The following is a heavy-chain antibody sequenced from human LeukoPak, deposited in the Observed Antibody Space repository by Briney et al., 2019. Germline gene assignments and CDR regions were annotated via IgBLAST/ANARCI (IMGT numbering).Heavy chain of an antibody. D-gene: IGHD3-16*01. Sequence: GKSLRVSCAASGFIFSSYGMHWVRQAPGKGLEWVAVIWYDGSNDNYADSVKGRFTISRDNSKNTLYLQMNSLRAEDTAVYYCATQGGYWGQGTLVTVSS. J-gene: IGHJ4*02. V-gene: IGHV3-33*01. CDR3: ATQGGY. CDR1: GFIFSSYG. CDR2: IWYDGSND.